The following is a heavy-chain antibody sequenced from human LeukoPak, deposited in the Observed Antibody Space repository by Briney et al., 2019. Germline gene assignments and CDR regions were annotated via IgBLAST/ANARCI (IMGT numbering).Heavy chain of an antibody. J-gene: IGHJ4*02. Sequence: GGSLRLSCAASGFTFRSYWMHWVRQVPGKGLVWVSRINSDGSSTNYADSVKGRFTISRDDAKNTLYLQMNSLRAEDTAVYYCARGLAYYYDSSGYYYFDYWGQGTLVTVSS. CDR2: INSDGSST. CDR3: ARGLAYYYDSSGYYYFDY. CDR1: GFTFRSYW. D-gene: IGHD3-22*01. V-gene: IGHV3-74*01.